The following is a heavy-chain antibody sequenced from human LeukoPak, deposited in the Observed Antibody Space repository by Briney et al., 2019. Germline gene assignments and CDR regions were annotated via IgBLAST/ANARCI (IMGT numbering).Heavy chain of an antibody. D-gene: IGHD5-18*01. Sequence: QPGGSLRLSCAASGFTFSNYWMHWVRQAPGKGLVWVSRINGAGSYTNHADSVKGRFTISRDNAKDSLYLQMNSLSAEDTAVYYCTRDAETGYSYGSGIDYRGQGTLVTDSA. CDR3: TRDAETGYSYGSGIDY. CDR2: INGAGSYT. CDR1: GFTFSNYW. J-gene: IGHJ4*02. V-gene: IGHV3-74*01.